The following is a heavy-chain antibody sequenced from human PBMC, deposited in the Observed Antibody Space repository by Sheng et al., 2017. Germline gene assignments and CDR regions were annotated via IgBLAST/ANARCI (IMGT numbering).Heavy chain of an antibody. CDR1: GFTFSDYG. J-gene: IGHJ4*02. CDR3: VRGPWYGSEREGY. V-gene: IGHV3-30*03. Sequence: QVQLVESGGGVVQPGRSLRLSCAASGFTFSDYGMHWVRQAPGKGLEWVAVIAYDGSVEYYADSVKGRFTISRDNSKNTLYVQMDSLTIDDAAVYYCVRGPWYGSEREGYWGQGTLVTVSS. D-gene: IGHD3-10*01. CDR2: IAYDGSVE.